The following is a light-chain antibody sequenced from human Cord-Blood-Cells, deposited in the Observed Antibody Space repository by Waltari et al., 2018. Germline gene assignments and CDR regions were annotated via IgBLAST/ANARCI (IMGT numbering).Light chain of an antibody. V-gene: IGKV1-39*01. CDR3: QHSYSTPGT. CDR1: QSISSY. CDR2: AAS. J-gene: IGKJ3*01. Sequence: DIQMTQSPSSLSASVGDRVTITCRARQSISSYLNWYQQKRGKAPKLLIYAASSLQSGVPSRFSGSADGTDFTLTIGSLQPVDFASFYCQHSYSTPGTFGPGTKVTI.